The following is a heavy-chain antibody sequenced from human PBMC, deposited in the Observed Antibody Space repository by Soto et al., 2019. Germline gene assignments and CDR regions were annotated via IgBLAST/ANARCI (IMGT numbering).Heavy chain of an antibody. Sequence: PSETLSLTCTVSGGSISSSSYYWGWIRQPPGKGLEWIGSIYYSGSTYYNPSLKSRVTISVDTSKNQFSLKLSSVTAADTAVYYCARLSVDWNYESLHWFDPWGQGTLVTVSS. CDR1: GGSISSSSYY. D-gene: IGHD1-7*01. V-gene: IGHV4-39*01. CDR2: IYYSGST. J-gene: IGHJ5*02. CDR3: ARLSVDWNYESLHWFDP.